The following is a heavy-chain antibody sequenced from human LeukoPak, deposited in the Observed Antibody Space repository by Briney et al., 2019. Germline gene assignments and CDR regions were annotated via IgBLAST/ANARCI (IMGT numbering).Heavy chain of an antibody. V-gene: IGHV1-46*01. J-gene: IGHJ4*02. Sequence: ASVKVSCKASGYTFTSYYMHWVRQAPGQGLEWMGIINPSGGSTSYAQKFQGRVTMTRDTSTSTVYMELSSLRSEDTAVYYCARTKDIVATIQAPDYFDYWGQGTLVTVSS. D-gene: IGHD5-12*01. CDR1: GYTFTSYY. CDR2: INPSGGST. CDR3: ARTKDIVATIQAPDYFDY.